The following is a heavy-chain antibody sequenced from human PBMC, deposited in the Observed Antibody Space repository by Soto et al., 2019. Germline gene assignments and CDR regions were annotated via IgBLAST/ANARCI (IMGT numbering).Heavy chain of an antibody. V-gene: IGHV1-2*02. Sequence: QAQLVQSGAEVKKPGASVKVSCEASGYTFTSYYMHWVRQAPGQGLEWMGWINPNSGDTKYAQKFRGRVTMTRDTSITTAYMEVKMRTSDDTAVYYCARQLADCGGDCFTEPVDYWGQGTLVTVSS. J-gene: IGHJ4*02. CDR1: GYTFTSYY. D-gene: IGHD2-21*02. CDR3: ARQLADCGGDCFTEPVDY. CDR2: INPNSGDT.